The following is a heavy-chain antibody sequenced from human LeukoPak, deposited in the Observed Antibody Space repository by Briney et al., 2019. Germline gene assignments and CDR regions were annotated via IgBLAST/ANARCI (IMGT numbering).Heavy chain of an antibody. CDR1: GFTFSSYS. CDR3: ARDQLYYYDSSGYATFDY. J-gene: IGHJ4*02. D-gene: IGHD3-22*01. CDR2: ISSSSSTI. Sequence: GGSLRLSCAASGFTFSSYSMNWVRQAPGKGLEWVSYISSSSSTILYADSVKGRFTISRDNAKNSLYLQMNSLRAEGTAAYYCARDQLYYYDSSGYATFDYWGQGTLVTVSS. V-gene: IGHV3-48*01.